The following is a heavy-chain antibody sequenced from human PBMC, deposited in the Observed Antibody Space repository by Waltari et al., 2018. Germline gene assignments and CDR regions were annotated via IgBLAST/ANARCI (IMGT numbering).Heavy chain of an antibody. CDR1: GFSFSTYG. CDR3: VKGIWTSAASYYAGLDV. J-gene: IGHJ6*02. CDR2: IHNDGSRT. V-gene: IGHV3-23*03. Sequence: EVQVLESGGDLVQPGGSLRLSCAASGFSFSTYGMRWVRQGPGKGLEWVSGIHNDGSRTYYVDSVKGRFTISRDNSKNTMSLQMNSLRAEDTGIYYCVKGIWTSAASYYAGLDVWGQGTTVTVSS. D-gene: IGHD3-22*01.